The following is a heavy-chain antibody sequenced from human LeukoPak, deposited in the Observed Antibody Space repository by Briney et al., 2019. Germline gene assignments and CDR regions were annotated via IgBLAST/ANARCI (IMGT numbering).Heavy chain of an antibody. V-gene: IGHV3-30*02. CDR1: GFTFSSYG. D-gene: IGHD1-26*01. CDR3: TKVDPMVGATTGAFDI. CDR2: IRYDGSNK. J-gene: IGHJ3*02. Sequence: GGSLRLSCAASGFTFSSYGMRWVRQAPGQGLEWVAFIRYDGSNKYYADSVKGRFTISRDNSKNTLYLQMNSLRAEDTAVYYCTKVDPMVGATTGAFDIWGQGTMVTVSS.